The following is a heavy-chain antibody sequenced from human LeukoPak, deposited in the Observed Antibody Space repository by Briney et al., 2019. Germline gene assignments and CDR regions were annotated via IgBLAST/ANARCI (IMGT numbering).Heavy chain of an antibody. CDR1: GYTFTGYY. Sequence: ASVKVSCKASGYTFTGYYMHWVRQAPGQGLEWMGWINPNSGGTNYVQKFQGRVTMTRDTSISTAYMELSRLRSDDTAVYYCARGRGSWDFDYWGQGTLVTVSS. CDR3: ARGRGSWDFDY. J-gene: IGHJ4*02. CDR2: INPNSGGT. V-gene: IGHV1-2*02. D-gene: IGHD6-13*01.